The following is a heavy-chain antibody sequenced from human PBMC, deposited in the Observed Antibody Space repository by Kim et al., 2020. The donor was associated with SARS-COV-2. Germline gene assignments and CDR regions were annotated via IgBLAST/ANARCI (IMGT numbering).Heavy chain of an antibody. Sequence: SETLSLTCTVSGGSVSSGSYYWSWIRQPPGKGLEWIGYIYYSGSTNYNPSLKSRVTISVDTSKNQFSLKLSSVTAADTAVYYCARGMTAGEPNWFDPWGQGTLVTVSS. CDR3: ARGMTAGEPNWFDP. CDR1: GGSVSSGSYY. D-gene: IGHD7-27*01. V-gene: IGHV4-61*01. CDR2: IYYSGST. J-gene: IGHJ5*02.